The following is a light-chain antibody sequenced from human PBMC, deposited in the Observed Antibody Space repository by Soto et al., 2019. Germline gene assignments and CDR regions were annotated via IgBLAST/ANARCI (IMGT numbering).Light chain of an antibody. Sequence: IQLTQSPSSLSASVGDRVTVTCRASQNINIYLNWYQQKPGKAPTLLIYGASSLQSGVPSRFSGGGSRTDFTLTISSLQAEDVATYYCQQSYRSPYTFGQGTRLEI. J-gene: IGKJ2*01. CDR1: QNINIY. V-gene: IGKV1-39*01. CDR2: GAS. CDR3: QQSYRSPYT.